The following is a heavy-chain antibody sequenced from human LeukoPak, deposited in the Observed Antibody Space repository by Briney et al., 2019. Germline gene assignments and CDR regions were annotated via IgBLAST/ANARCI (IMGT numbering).Heavy chain of an antibody. D-gene: IGHD3-22*01. CDR1: GFTFSSYW. V-gene: IGHV3-48*04. Sequence: GGSLRLSCAASGFTFSSYWMNWVRQAPGKGLEWVSYISSSGSTIYYADSVKGRFTISRDNAKNSLYLQMNSLRAEDTAVYYCGKGSEYYDSSGYVDYWGQGTLVTVSS. J-gene: IGHJ4*02. CDR3: GKGSEYYDSSGYVDY. CDR2: ISSSGSTI.